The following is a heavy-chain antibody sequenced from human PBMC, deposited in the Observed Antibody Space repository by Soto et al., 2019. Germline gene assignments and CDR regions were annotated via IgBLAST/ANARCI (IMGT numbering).Heavy chain of an antibody. J-gene: IGHJ4*02. CDR1: GGSVSSGSYY. CDR2: IYYSGST. D-gene: IGHD1-26*01. V-gene: IGHV4-61*01. CDR3: AREEGATTGDYFDY. Sequence: QVQLQESGPGLVKPSETLSLTCTVSGGSVSSGSYYWSWIRQPPGKGLEWIGYIYYSGSTNYNPSLKSRVTISVDTSKNQFSLKLSSVTAADTAVYYCAREEGATTGDYFDYWGQGPLVTVSS.